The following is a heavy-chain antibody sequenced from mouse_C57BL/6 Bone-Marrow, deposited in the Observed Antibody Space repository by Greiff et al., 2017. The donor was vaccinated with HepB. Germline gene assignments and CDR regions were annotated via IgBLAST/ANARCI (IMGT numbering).Heavy chain of an antibody. CDR2: ISYDGSN. J-gene: IGHJ3*01. V-gene: IGHV3-6*01. CDR1: GYSITSGYY. CDR3: ARTYYGSSFAY. Sequence: ESGPGLVKPSQSLSLTCSVTGYSITSGYYWNWIRQFPGNKLEWMGYISYDGSNNYNPSLKNRISITRDTSKNQVFLKLNSVTTEDTATYYCARTYYGSSFAYWGQGTLVTVSA. D-gene: IGHD1-1*01.